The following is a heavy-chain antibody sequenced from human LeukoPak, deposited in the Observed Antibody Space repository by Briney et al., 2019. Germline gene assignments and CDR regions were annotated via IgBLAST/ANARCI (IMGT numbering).Heavy chain of an antibody. CDR1: GFTFSSYA. V-gene: IGHV3-23*01. CDR3: AKDLDSSGNFWGTDAFDI. Sequence: GGSLRLSCAASGFTFSSYAMSWVRQAPGKGLEWVSAISGSGGSTYYVDSVKGRFTISRDNPKNTLYLQMNSLRAEDTAVYYCAKDLDSSGNFWGTDAFDIWGQGTMVTVSS. D-gene: IGHD3-22*01. CDR2: ISGSGGST. J-gene: IGHJ3*02.